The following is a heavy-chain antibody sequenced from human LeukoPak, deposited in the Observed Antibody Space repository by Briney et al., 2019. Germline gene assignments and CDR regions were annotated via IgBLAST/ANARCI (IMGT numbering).Heavy chain of an antibody. CDR2: IYYSGST. V-gene: IGHV4-59*01. CDR1: GGSISSYY. CDR3: ARGREGYSLKRRGHYFDY. J-gene: IGHJ4*02. D-gene: IGHD5-24*01. Sequence: SETLSLTCTVSGGSISSYYWSWIRQPPGKGLEWIGNIYYSGSTNYNPSLKSRVTISVDTSKNQFSLKLSSVTAADTAVYYCARGREGYSLKRRGHYFDYWGQGTLVTVSS.